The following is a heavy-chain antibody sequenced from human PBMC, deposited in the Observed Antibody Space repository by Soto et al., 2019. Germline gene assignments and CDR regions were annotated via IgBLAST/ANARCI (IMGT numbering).Heavy chain of an antibody. D-gene: IGHD1-26*01. CDR2: ISYDGSNK. CDR3: AKDLYGGSYLKTYYYYYGMDV. CDR1: GFTFSSYG. V-gene: IGHV3-30*18. Sequence: QVQLVESGGGVVQPGRSLRLSCAASGFTFSSYGMHWVRQAPGKGLEWVSVISYDGSNKYYADSVKGRFTISRDNSKNTLYLQMNSLRAEDTAVYYCAKDLYGGSYLKTYYYYYGMDVWGQGTTVTVSS. J-gene: IGHJ6*02.